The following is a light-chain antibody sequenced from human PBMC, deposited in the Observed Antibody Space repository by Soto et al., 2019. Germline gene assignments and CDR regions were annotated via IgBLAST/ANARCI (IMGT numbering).Light chain of an antibody. CDR2: GAS. J-gene: IGKJ5*01. Sequence: IMITQSPDALSVSTGERATLSCRASQSVSSNLAWYQQKPGQAPRLLIYGASTRATGIPARFSGSGSGTEFTLTISSLQSEDFAVYYCQQYNNWPPITFGQGTRLEIK. V-gene: IGKV3-15*01. CDR3: QQYNNWPPIT. CDR1: QSVSSN.